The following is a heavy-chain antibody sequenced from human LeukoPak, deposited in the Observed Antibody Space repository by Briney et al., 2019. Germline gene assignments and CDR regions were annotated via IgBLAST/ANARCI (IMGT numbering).Heavy chain of an antibody. Sequence: SETLSLTCAVYGGSFSGYYWSWIRQPPGKGLEWSGEINHSGSTNYNPSLKSRVTISVDKSKNQFSLKLSSVTAADTVVYYCARRTTVTIPFGYWGQGTLVTVSS. CDR1: GGSFSGYY. CDR3: ARRTTVTIPFGY. D-gene: IGHD4-11*01. CDR2: INHSGST. J-gene: IGHJ4*02. V-gene: IGHV4-34*01.